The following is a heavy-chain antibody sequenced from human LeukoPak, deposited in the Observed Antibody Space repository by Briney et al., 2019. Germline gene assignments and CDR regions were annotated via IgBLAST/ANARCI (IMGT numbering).Heavy chain of an antibody. CDR3: AKDGGNSGY. V-gene: IGHV3-23*01. CDR1: GFTLSSYS. CDR2: ISGSGGST. D-gene: IGHD4-23*01. J-gene: IGHJ4*02. Sequence: GGSLRLSCAASGFTLSSYSMNWVRQAPGKGLEWVSAISGSGGSTYYADSVKGRFTISRDNSKNTLYLQMNSLRAEDTAVYYCAKDGGNSGYWGQGTLVTVSS.